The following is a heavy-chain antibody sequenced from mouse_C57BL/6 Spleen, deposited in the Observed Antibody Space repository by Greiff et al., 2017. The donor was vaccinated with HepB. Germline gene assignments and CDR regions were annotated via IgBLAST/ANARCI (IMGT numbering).Heavy chain of an antibody. D-gene: IGHD4-1*01. Sequence: EVKVEESGGGLVQPGGSMKLSCAASGFTFSDAWMDWVRQSPEKGLEWVAEIRNKANNHATYYAESVKGRFTISRDDSKSSVYLQMNSLRAEDTGIYYCTLQLTGLYAMDYWGQGTSVTVSS. CDR1: GFTFSDAW. V-gene: IGHV6-6*01. CDR3: TLQLTGLYAMDY. J-gene: IGHJ4*01. CDR2: IRNKANNHAT.